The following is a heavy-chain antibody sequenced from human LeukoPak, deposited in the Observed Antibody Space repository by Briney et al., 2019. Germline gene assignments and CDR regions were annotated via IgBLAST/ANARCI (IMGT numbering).Heavy chain of an antibody. D-gene: IGHD3-10*01. J-gene: IGHJ5*02. CDR2: ITSSSTYM. V-gene: IGHV3-21*01. Sequence: GGSLRLSCAAPGFTFDSYTMNWVRQAPGMGLEWVSSITSSSTYMSYADSVKGRFTISRDNAKNSLYLQMNSLRTEDTAVYYCAKDLMRDRWFGESWGQGTLVTVSS. CDR1: GFTFDSYT. CDR3: AKDLMRDRWFGES.